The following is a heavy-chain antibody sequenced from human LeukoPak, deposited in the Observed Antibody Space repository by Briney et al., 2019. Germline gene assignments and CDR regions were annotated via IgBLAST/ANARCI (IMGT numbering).Heavy chain of an antibody. D-gene: IGHD4-17*01. CDR3: ARVTTAAPGYGMDV. CDR1: GYTFTSYG. Sequence: ASVKVSCKASGYTFTSYGISWVRQAPGQGLECMGWISAYNGNTNYAQKLQGRVTMTTDTSTSTAYMELRSLRSDDTAVYYCARVTTAAPGYGMDVWGQGTTVTVSS. J-gene: IGHJ6*02. CDR2: ISAYNGNT. V-gene: IGHV1-18*01.